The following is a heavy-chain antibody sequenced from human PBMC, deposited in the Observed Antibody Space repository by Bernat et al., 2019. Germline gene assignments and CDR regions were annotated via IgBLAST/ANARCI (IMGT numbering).Heavy chain of an antibody. V-gene: IGHV2-70*04. CDR3: ARMGGTTGDWFDP. J-gene: IGHJ5*02. Sequence: QVTLKESGPALVKTTQTLTLTCTLSGFALTTSGMRVSWIRQPPGKALEWLARIDWDDDKFYITSLKTRLTISKDTSKNQVVLTMTNMDPVDTATYYCARMGGTTGDWFDPWGQGTLVTVSP. D-gene: IGHD1-14*01. CDR1: GFALTTSGMR. CDR2: IDWDDDK.